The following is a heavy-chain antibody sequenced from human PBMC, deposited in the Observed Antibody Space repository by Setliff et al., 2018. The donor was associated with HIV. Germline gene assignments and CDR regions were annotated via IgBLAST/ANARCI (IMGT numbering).Heavy chain of an antibody. CDR2: IYYSGNT. V-gene: IGHV4-39*01. CDR3: ARHRRDSPEDYYYFYYYMDV. D-gene: IGHD3-16*01. CDR1: GGSISSSSYY. J-gene: IGHJ6*03. Sequence: PSETLSLTCTVSGGSISSSSYYWGWIRQPPGKGLEWIGNIYYSGNTYYNPSLKSRVTISVDRSKRQFSLNLRSVTAADTAVYYCARHRRDSPEDYYYFYYYMDVWGKGTTVTVSS.